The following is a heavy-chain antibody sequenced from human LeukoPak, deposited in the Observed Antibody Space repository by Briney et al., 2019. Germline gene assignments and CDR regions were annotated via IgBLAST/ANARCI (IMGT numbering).Heavy chain of an antibody. CDR1: GYTFTGFY. CDR3: ARSAGSAFFDY. J-gene: IGHJ4*02. V-gene: IGHV1-2*04. D-gene: IGHD2-15*01. CDR2: IYSDSGDT. Sequence: ASVKVSCKASGYTFTGFYIHWVRQAPGQGLEWMGWIYSDSGDTNYAQKFQGWVTMTRDTSISTAYMELSRPTSDDTAVYYCARSAGSAFFDYWGQGTLVTVSS.